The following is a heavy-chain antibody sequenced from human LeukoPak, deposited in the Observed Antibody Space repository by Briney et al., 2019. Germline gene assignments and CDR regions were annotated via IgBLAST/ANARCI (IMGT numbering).Heavy chain of an antibody. CDR3: ARFAVSYYGSGSYDAWGY. D-gene: IGHD3-10*01. Sequence: KPGGSLRLSCAASGFTFSSYSMNWVRQAPGKGLEWVSSISSSSSYIYYADSVKGRFTISRDNAKNSLYLQMNSLRAEDTAVYYCARFAVSYYGSGSYDAWGYWGQGTLVTVSS. CDR1: GFTFSSYS. J-gene: IGHJ4*02. CDR2: ISSSSSYI. V-gene: IGHV3-21*01.